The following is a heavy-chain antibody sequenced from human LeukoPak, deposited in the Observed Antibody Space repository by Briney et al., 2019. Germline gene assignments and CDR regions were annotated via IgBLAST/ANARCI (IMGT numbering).Heavy chain of an antibody. CDR2: IYYSGST. CDR3: ARQDSTRYCSGGSCFSDY. D-gene: IGHD2-15*01. V-gene: IGHV4-39*01. J-gene: IGHJ4*02. CDR1: GGSISSSSYY. Sequence: SETLSLTCTVSGGSISSSSYYWGWIRQLPGKGLEWIGSIYYSGSTYYNPSLKSRVTISVDTSKNQFSLKLSSVTAADTAVYYCARQDSTRYCSGGSCFSDYWGQGTLVTVSS.